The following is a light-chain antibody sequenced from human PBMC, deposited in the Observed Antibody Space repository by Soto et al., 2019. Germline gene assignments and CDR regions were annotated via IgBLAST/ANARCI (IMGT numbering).Light chain of an antibody. J-gene: IGKJ1*01. CDR3: HQYNSYSPWT. CDR2: DAS. V-gene: IGKV1-5*01. Sequence: DIPMTQSPSTLSASVGDRVTITCRASQSISSWLAWYQQKPGKAPKLLIYDASTLESGVPSRYSGSGSGTEFTLTISSLQHDDFATYYCHQYNSYSPWTFGQGTKVEIK. CDR1: QSISSW.